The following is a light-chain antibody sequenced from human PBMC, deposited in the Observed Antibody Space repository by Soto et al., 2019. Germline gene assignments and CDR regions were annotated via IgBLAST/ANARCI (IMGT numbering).Light chain of an antibody. J-gene: IGKJ3*01. CDR1: QSLSRN. V-gene: IGKV3-15*01. CDR3: QHYNDWPPAFT. Sequence: DILMTQSPATLSVSPGERATLSCRASQSLSRNLAWYQQKPGQAPRLLIYGASTRASGIPARFSGVGSGTAFTLALSSLQSEDFALYYCQHYNDWPPAFTFGPGTKVDL. CDR2: GAS.